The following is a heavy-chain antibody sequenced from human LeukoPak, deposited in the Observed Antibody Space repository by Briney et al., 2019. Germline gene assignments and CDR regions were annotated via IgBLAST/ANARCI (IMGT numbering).Heavy chain of an antibody. J-gene: IGHJ4*02. CDR1: GFTFSSYS. V-gene: IGHV3-21*01. CDR3: AREADDGVYYFDY. Sequence: GGSLRLSCAASGFTFSSYSMNWVRQAPGKGLEWVSSISSSSNYIYYADSVKGRFTISRDNAKNSLYLQMNSLRAEDTAVYYCAREADDGVYYFDYWGQGTLVTVSS. CDR2: ISSSSNYI. D-gene: IGHD5-24*01.